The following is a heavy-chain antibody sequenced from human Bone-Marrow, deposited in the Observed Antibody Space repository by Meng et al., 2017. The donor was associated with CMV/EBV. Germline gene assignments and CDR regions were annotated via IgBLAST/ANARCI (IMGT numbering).Heavy chain of an antibody. J-gene: IGHJ3*02. CDR3: ARPSSMGAFDI. D-gene: IGHD2-2*01. Sequence: GESPKISCAASGFTFSSYAMSWVRQAPGKGLEWVSAISGSGGSTYYADSVKGRFTISRDNSKNTLYLQMNSLRAEDTAVYYCARPSSMGAFDIWGQGTMVTVSS. V-gene: IGHV3-23*01. CDR1: GFTFSSYA. CDR2: ISGSGGST.